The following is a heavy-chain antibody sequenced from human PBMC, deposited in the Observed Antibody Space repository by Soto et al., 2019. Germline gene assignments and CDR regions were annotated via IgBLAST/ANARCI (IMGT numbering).Heavy chain of an antibody. V-gene: IGHV1-69*12. CDR2: IIPIFGTA. J-gene: IGHJ6*02. CDR1: GGTFSSYA. D-gene: IGHD3-10*01. CDR3: ALHYGSGSNYYYYGMAV. Sequence: QVQLVQSGAEVKKPGSSVKVSCKASGGTFSSYAISWVRQAPGQGLEWMGGIIPIFGTANYAQKFQGRVTITADESTSTAYRELGSLRSEDTAVYYCALHYGSGSNYYYYGMAVWGQGTTVTVSS.